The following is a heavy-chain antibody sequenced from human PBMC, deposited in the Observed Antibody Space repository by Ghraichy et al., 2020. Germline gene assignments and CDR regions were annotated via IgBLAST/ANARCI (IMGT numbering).Heavy chain of an antibody. J-gene: IGHJ2*01. Sequence: SETLSLTCAVYGGSFSGYYWSWIRQPPGKGLEWIGEINHSGSTNYNPSLKSRVTISVDTSKNQFSLKLSSVTAADTAVYYCARGNGRTRIMGYFDLWGRGTLVTVSS. CDR1: GGSFSGYY. V-gene: IGHV4-34*01. D-gene: IGHD2-8*01. CDR2: INHSGST. CDR3: ARGNGRTRIMGYFDL.